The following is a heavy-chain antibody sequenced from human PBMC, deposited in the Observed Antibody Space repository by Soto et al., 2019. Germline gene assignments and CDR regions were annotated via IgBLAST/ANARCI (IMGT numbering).Heavy chain of an antibody. J-gene: IGHJ5*02. Sequence: ASVKVSCKVSGYTLSEVAIHWVRQTPGEGLEWIGGFDPENDETSYAQNFQGRVTLTEDTSTDTAYLELSGLRSEDTAIYYCTVAAYCSGATCYSGYNWFHPWGQGSLVTVSS. V-gene: IGHV1-24*01. CDR3: TVAAYCSGATCYSGYNWFHP. D-gene: IGHD2-2*01. CDR2: FDPENDET. CDR1: GYTLSEVA.